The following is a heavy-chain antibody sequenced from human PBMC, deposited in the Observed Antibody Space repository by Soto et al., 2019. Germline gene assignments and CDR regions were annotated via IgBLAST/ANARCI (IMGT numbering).Heavy chain of an antibody. D-gene: IGHD1-1*01. Sequence: QVPLVQSGAEGKKPGASVKVSCKAPGYTFTGYYMHWVRQAPGQGLERMGWINPNSGGTNYAQKFQGWVTMTRDTSISTAYMELSRLRSDDTAVYYCERLQGYMTGFDYWGQGTLVTDSS. CDR3: ERLQGYMTGFDY. CDR2: INPNSGGT. J-gene: IGHJ4*02. CDR1: GYTFTGYY. V-gene: IGHV1-2*04.